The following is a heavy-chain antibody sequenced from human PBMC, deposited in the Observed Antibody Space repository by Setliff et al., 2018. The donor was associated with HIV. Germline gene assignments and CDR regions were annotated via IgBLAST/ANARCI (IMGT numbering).Heavy chain of an antibody. D-gene: IGHD3-16*02. Sequence: SETLSLTCTVSGGSISRGGYYWSWIRQHPGKGLDWIGYIYYSGSTYYNPSLKSRVTISVDTSKNQFSLKLSSVTAADTAVYYCARVPPLKAFGGVISLYYFDYWGQGTLVTVSS. CDR2: IYYSGST. V-gene: IGHV4-31*03. CDR3: ARVPPLKAFGGVISLYYFDY. J-gene: IGHJ4*02. CDR1: GGSISRGGYY.